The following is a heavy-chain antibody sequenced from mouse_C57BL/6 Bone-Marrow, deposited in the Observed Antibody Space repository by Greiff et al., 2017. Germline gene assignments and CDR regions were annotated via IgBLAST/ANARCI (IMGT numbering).Heavy chain of an antibody. CDR2: IHPNSGST. CDR3: ARWGLRLPYYAMDY. D-gene: IGHD3-2*02. V-gene: IGHV1-64*01. CDR1: GYTFTSYW. J-gene: IGHJ4*01. Sequence: VQLQQPGAELVKPGASVKLSCKASGYTFTSYWMHWVKQRPGQGLEWIGMIHPNSGSTNYNEKFKSKATLTVDKSSSTAYMQLSSLTSEDSAVYYCARWGLRLPYYAMDYWGQGTSVTVSS.